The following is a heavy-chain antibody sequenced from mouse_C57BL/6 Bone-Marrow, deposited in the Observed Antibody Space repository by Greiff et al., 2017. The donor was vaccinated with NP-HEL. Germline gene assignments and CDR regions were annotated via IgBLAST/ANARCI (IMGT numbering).Heavy chain of an antibody. Sequence: QVQLQQSGAELVRPGTSVKVSCKASGYAFTNYLIEWVKQSPGQGLEWIGVINPGSGGTNYNEKFKGKATLTADKSSSTAYMQLSSLTSEDSAVYFCARDGNLPWFAYWGQGTLVTVSA. CDR1: GYAFTNYL. J-gene: IGHJ3*01. CDR3: ARDGNLPWFAY. V-gene: IGHV1-54*01. D-gene: IGHD2-1*01. CDR2: INPGSGGT.